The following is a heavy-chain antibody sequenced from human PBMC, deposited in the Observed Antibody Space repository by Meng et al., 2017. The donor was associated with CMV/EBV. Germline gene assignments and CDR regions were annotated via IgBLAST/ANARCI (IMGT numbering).Heavy chain of an antibody. D-gene: IGHD3-16*01. V-gene: IGHV1-69*02. Sequence: SVQVSCRASGGTFSSYTISWVRQAPGQGLEWMGRIIPIHGIANYAQKFQGRVTITADKSTSTAYMELSSLRSEDTAVYYCARGGPYYFDYWGQGTLVTVSS. CDR1: GGTFSSYT. J-gene: IGHJ4*02. CDR3: ARGGPYYFDY. CDR2: IIPIHGIA.